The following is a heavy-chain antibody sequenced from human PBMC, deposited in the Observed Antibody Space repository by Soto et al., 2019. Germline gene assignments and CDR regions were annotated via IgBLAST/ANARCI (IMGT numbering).Heavy chain of an antibody. D-gene: IGHD4-4*01. CDR3: ASWTTVSKAFDY. Sequence: QVQLRESGPGLVKPSETLSLTCTVSGGSVSSGSYYWSWIRQPPGRELEWVGYIYNSGSTKYNPSLKSRVTISADTSKNQFSLKLSSVTAADTAVYYCASWTTVSKAFDYWGQGTLVTVSS. CDR1: GGSVSSGSYY. J-gene: IGHJ4*02. CDR2: IYNSGST. V-gene: IGHV4-61*01.